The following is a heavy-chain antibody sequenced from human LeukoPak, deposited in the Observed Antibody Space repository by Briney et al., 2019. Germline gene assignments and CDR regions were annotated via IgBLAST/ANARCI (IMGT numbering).Heavy chain of an antibody. J-gene: IGHJ3*02. CDR1: GFTFSSYS. Sequence: GGSLRLSCAASGFTFSSYSMNWVRQAPGKGLEWVSAVSDSGGSTYYADSVKGRFTISRDNSKNTLYLQMNSLRAEDTAVYYCARISGSYPSNAFDIWGQGTMVTVSS. V-gene: IGHV3-23*01. CDR3: ARISGSYPSNAFDI. CDR2: VSDSGGST. D-gene: IGHD1-26*01.